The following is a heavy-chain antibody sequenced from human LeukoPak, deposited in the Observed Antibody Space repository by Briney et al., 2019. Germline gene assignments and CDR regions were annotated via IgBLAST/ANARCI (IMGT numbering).Heavy chain of an antibody. CDR3: ARGRIAAAGISGRYYYYGMDV. CDR2: INHSGST. V-gene: IGHV4-34*01. J-gene: IGHJ6*02. CDR1: GGSFSGYY. Sequence: KPSETLSLTCAVYGGSFSGYYWSWIRQPPGKGLEWIGEINHSGSTNYNPSLKSRVTISVDTSKNQFSLKLSSVTAADTAVYYCARGRIAAAGISGRYYYYGMDVWGQGTTVTASS. D-gene: IGHD6-13*01.